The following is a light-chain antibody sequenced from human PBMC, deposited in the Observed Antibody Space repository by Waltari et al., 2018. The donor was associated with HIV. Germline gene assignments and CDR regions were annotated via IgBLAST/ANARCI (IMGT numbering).Light chain of an antibody. V-gene: IGKV4-1*01. CDR1: QSILYGSDNNNY. Sequence: DIVMTQSPDSLVVALGERDTINCKSSQSILYGSDNNNYLAWFQHKPGQTPKLLLYWASTRESGVPDRFIGSGSGTDFTLTISSRQAEDLAVYYCQQYYDAPPTFGQGTKLEIK. CDR3: QQYYDAPPT. CDR2: WAS. J-gene: IGKJ2*01.